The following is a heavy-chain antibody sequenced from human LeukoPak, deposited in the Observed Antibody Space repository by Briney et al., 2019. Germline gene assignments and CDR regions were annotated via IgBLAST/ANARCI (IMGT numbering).Heavy chain of an antibody. CDR2: ISSSSNTI. J-gene: IGHJ4*02. Sequence: PGGSLRLSCAASGFTFSTYSMKWVRQAPGKGLEWISYISSSSNTIHYADSVRGRFTVSRDNAKNSLYLQMNSLRAEDTAVYYCVRERFDSSSWKFYSFDYWGQGTLVTVSS. CDR3: VRERFDSSSWKFYSFDY. D-gene: IGHD6-13*01. CDR1: GFTFSTYS. V-gene: IGHV3-48*04.